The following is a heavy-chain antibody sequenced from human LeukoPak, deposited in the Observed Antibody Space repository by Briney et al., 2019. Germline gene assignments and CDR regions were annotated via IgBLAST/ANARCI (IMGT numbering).Heavy chain of an antibody. V-gene: IGHV3-23*01. CDR1: GFTFTRYA. J-gene: IGHJ4*02. CDR2: ISASGGTT. D-gene: IGHD6-13*01. Sequence: GGTLSLSCTASGFTFTRYAMTWVRQAPGRGLEWVSTISASGGTTYYAGSVKGRFTISRHNSKNRVFLQVNSLRAEDTAIYYCAKDSSNLPLYYWGQGALVTVSS. CDR3: AKDSSNLPLYY.